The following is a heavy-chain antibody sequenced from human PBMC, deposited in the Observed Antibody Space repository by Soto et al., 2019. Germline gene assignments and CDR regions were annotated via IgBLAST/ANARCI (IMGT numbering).Heavy chain of an antibody. Sequence: ESVGGVVQPGRSLRLSCAASGFTFSSHSIQWVRQAPGKGLEWVAVISYDGSIKYYADSVKGRFTISRDNCKNTAYLQMNSLRAEDTAVFYCAREWSTSGDLDYWGQGTLVIVSS. CDR3: AREWSTSGDLDY. D-gene: IGHD3-10*01. CDR2: ISYDGSIK. V-gene: IGHV3-30-3*01. CDR1: GFTFSSHS. J-gene: IGHJ4*02.